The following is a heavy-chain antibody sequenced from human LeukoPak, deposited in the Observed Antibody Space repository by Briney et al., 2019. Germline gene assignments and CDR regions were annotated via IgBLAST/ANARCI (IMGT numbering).Heavy chain of an antibody. CDR3: ARRARWFGESGMDY. CDR2: IYYSGST. V-gene: IGHV4-39*01. Sequence: SETLSLTCTVSGGSISSSSYYWGWIRQPPGQGLEWIGSIYYSGSTYYNPSLKSRVTISVDTSKNQFSLKLSSVTAADTAVYYCARRARWFGESGMDYWGQGTLVTVSS. D-gene: IGHD3-10*01. CDR1: GGSISSSSYY. J-gene: IGHJ4*02.